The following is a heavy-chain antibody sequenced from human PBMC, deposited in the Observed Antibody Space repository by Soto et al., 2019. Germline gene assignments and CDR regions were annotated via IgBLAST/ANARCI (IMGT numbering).Heavy chain of an antibody. V-gene: IGHV3-53*01. Sequence: GGSLRLSCAASGFTVSSNYMSWVRQAPGKGLEWVSVIYSGGSTYYADSVKGRFTISRDNSKNTLYLQMNSLRAEDTAVYYCARELRVAGDYYGMDVWAQGTTVTVSS. J-gene: IGHJ6*02. D-gene: IGHD6-19*01. CDR3: ARELRVAGDYYGMDV. CDR2: IYSGGST. CDR1: GFTVSSNY.